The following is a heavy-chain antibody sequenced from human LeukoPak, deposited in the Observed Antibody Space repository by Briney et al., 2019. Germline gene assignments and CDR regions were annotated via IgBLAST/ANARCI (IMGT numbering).Heavy chain of an antibody. J-gene: IGHJ5*02. D-gene: IGHD1-7*01. V-gene: IGHV1-46*01. CDR2: IIPIFGTA. CDR3: ARATGKHNWNYSNWFDP. CDR1: GYTFTGYY. Sequence: ASVKVSCKASGYTFTGYYMHWVRQAPGQGLEWMGGIIPIFGTANYAQKFQGRVTMTRDMSTSTVYMELSSLRSEDTAVYYCARATGKHNWNYSNWFDPWGQGTLVTVSS.